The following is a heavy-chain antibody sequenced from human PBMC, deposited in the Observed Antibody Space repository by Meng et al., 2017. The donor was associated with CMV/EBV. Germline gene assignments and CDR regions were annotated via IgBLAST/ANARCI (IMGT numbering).Heavy chain of an antibody. CDR3: ARNRYWLLYPWFDP. J-gene: IGHJ5*02. CDR2: INHSGCT. CDR1: GGSFSGYY. Sequence: QGHLQHWVGGMLETSECLPPTVAGLGGSFSGYYWSWIRPPPGKGMGWIGEINHSGCTNYNPSLKSRVTISVDTSKNQFSLKLSSVTAADTAVYYCARNRYWLLYPWFDPWGQGTLVTVSS. V-gene: IGHV4-34*01. D-gene: IGHD3-9*01.